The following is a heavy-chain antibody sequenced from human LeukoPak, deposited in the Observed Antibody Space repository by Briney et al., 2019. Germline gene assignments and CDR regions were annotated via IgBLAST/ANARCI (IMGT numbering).Heavy chain of an antibody. CDR2: IYYSGTT. CDR3: ARQISDYYYYYIDV. D-gene: IGHD3-10*01. CDR1: GGSISSNY. Sequence: SETLSLTCTVSGGSISSNYWGWIRQTPGKGLEWIGTIYYSGTTYYNPLLESRATISEDTSKNQFSLTLRSVTAADTAVYYCARQISDYYYYYIDVWGKGTTVTVSS. J-gene: IGHJ6*03. V-gene: IGHV4-39*01.